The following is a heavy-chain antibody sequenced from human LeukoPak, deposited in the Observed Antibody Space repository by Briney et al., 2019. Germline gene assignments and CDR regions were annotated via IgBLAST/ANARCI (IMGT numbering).Heavy chain of an antibody. CDR2: IKPDGSEK. Sequence: GGPLRLSCAASGFTFSSYWMSWVRQAPGKGREGVANIKPDGSEKYYVASVKGRFTISRDNAKNSLYLQMNSLRAEDTAVYCCARDSDSSGYYHDYWGQGTLVTVSS. CDR3: ARDSDSSGYYHDY. J-gene: IGHJ4*02. V-gene: IGHV3-7*01. D-gene: IGHD3-22*01. CDR1: GFTFSSYW.